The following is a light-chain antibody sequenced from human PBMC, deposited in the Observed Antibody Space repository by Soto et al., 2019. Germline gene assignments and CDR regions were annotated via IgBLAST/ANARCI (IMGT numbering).Light chain of an antibody. J-gene: IGLJ1*01. V-gene: IGLV2-8*01. CDR1: SSDVGGYNY. Sequence: QSALTQPPSASGSPGQSVTISCTGTSSDVGGYNYVSWYQQYPGKAPKLMIYEVSKRPSGVPDRFSGSKSGYTASLTVSGLQAEDEADYYCSSYAGSQNSVFGTGTKLTVL. CDR2: EVS. CDR3: SSYAGSQNSV.